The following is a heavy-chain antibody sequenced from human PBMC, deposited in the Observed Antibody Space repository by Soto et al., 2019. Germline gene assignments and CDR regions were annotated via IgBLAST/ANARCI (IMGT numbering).Heavy chain of an antibody. CDR1: GFTFRSYA. Sequence: GGSLRLSCAASGFTFRSYAMHWARQAPGKGLEWVAVISYDGSNKYYADSVKGRFTISRDNSKNTLYLQMNSLRAEDTAVYYCARVYEYYDFWSGSSGFDYWGQGTLVTVSS. D-gene: IGHD3-3*01. CDR3: ARVYEYYDFWSGSSGFDY. V-gene: IGHV3-30-3*01. J-gene: IGHJ4*02. CDR2: ISYDGSNK.